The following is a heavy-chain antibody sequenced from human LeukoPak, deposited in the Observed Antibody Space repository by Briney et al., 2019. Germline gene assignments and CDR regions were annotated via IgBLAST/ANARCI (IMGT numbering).Heavy chain of an antibody. J-gene: IGHJ4*02. CDR1: GYSISSGYY. CDR3: ARHRVAVAGDVFDY. V-gene: IGHV4-38-2*02. Sequence: KPSETLSLTCTVSGYSISSGYYWGWIRQPPGKGLEWIGSIYYSGSIYYNPSLKSRVTISVDTSKNQFSLKLSSVTATDTAVYYCARHRVAVAGDVFDYWGQGTLVTVSS. D-gene: IGHD6-19*01. CDR2: IYYSGSI.